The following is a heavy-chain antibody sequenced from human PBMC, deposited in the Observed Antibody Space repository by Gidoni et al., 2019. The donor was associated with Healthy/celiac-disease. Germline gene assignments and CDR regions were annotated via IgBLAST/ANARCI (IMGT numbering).Heavy chain of an antibody. J-gene: IGHJ4*02. CDR3: ASQAGYSLDY. Sequence: QLQLQESGPGLVKPSETLSLTCTVSGGSISSSSYYWGWIRQPPGKGLEWIGSIYYSGSTYYNPSLKSRVTISVDTSKNQFSLKLSSVTATDTAVYYCASQAGYSLDYWGQGTLVTVSS. D-gene: IGHD2-15*01. V-gene: IGHV4-39*01. CDR2: IYYSGST. CDR1: GGSISSSSYY.